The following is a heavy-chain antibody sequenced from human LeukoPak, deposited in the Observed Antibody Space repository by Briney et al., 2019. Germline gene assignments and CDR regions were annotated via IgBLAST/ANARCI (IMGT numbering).Heavy chain of an antibody. Sequence: PSETLSLTCAVYGGSISGYYWTWIRQPPGKGLEWIGEINHSGSTNYNPSLESRVTMSVDTSKNQFSLRLSSVTAADTTMYYCAREGGRSSSLVSWGQGTLVTVSS. D-gene: IGHD6-13*01. CDR2: INHSGST. J-gene: IGHJ5*02. CDR1: GGSISGYY. V-gene: IGHV4-34*01. CDR3: AREGGRSSSLVS.